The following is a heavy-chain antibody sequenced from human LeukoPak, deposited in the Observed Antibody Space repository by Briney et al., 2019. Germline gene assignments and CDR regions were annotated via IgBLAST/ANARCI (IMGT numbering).Heavy chain of an antibody. V-gene: IGHV3-7*01. D-gene: IGHD3-22*01. CDR3: ARVSSLRYYDSSGYSTPFLYYFDY. Sequence: GRSLRLSCAASGFTFSSYWMSWVRQAPGKGLEWVANIKQDGSEKYYVDSVKGRFTISRGNAKNSLYLQMNSLRAEDTAVYYCARVSSLRYYDSSGYSTPFLYYFDYWGQGTLVTVSS. CDR2: IKQDGSEK. CDR1: GFTFSSYW. J-gene: IGHJ4*02.